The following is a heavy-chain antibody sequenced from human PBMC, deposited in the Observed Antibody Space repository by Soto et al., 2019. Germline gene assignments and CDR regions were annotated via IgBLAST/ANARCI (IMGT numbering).Heavy chain of an antibody. J-gene: IGHJ4*02. CDR1: GYTFTSYD. Sequence: QVQLVQSGAEVKKPGASVKVSCAASGYTFTSYDINWVRQATGQGLEWMGWMNPNSGNTGYAQRFQGRVTRTRNTSISTAYMEMSSLRSEDTAVYYCARSTNDYGDRHWGQGTLVTVSS. D-gene: IGHD4-17*01. CDR2: MNPNSGNT. V-gene: IGHV1-8*01. CDR3: ARSTNDYGDRH.